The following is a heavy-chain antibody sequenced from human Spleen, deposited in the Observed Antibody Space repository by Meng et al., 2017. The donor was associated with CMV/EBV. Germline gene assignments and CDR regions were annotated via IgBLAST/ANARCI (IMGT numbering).Heavy chain of an antibody. CDR3: AKEQGYNGGSYFDY. J-gene: IGHJ4*02. D-gene: IGHD5-24*01. CDR2: IAYDGSNE. V-gene: IGHV3-30-3*01. Sequence: GESLKISCAASGFSFSNYAMQWVRQAPGKGLEWVAAIAYDGSNEFYADSVKGRVTVSRDNSKNTLYLQLNSLRPEHTGLYYCAKEQGYNGGSYFDYWGQGTLVTVSS. CDR1: GFSFSNYA.